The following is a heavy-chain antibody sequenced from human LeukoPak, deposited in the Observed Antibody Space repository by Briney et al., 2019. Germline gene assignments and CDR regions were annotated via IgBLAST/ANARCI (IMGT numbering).Heavy chain of an antibody. Sequence: SETLSLTCAVYGESFSGYYWSWIRQPPGKGLEWIGEINHSGSTNYNPSLKSRVTISVDTSKNQFSLNLNSVTASDTAVYYCARQKILDDNYDSSGYYVDQWGQGSLVTVSS. CDR1: GESFSGYY. J-gene: IGHJ4*02. CDR2: INHSGST. CDR3: ARQKILDDNYDSSGYYVDQ. V-gene: IGHV4-34*01. D-gene: IGHD3-22*01.